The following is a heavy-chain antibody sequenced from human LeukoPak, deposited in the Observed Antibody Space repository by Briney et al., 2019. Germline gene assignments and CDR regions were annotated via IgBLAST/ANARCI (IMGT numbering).Heavy chain of an antibody. CDR2: IYTSGST. Sequence: SETLSLTCTISGGSIGTYYWHWIRQPAGKGLEWIGRIYTSGSTNYNPSLRSRVTVSLDTSKNQFSLRLNSVTAADTAVYYCARDLGPSRGFDYWGQGTLVTVSS. V-gene: IGHV4-4*07. CDR1: GGSIGTYY. CDR3: ARDLGPSRGFDY. D-gene: IGHD3-10*01. J-gene: IGHJ4*02.